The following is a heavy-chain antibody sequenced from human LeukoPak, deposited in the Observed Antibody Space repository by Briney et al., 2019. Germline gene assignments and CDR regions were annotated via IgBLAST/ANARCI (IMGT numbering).Heavy chain of an antibody. CDR2: IYPGDSDT. Sequence: GESLKISCKGSGYSFTSYWIAWVRQMPGKGLEWMGIIYPGDSDTRYSPSFQGQVTISADKSISTAYLQWSSLKASDTAMYYCARCGDCYSRTLGKFDPWGQGTLVTVSS. CDR3: ARCGDCYSRTLGKFDP. V-gene: IGHV5-51*01. CDR1: GYSFTSYW. J-gene: IGHJ5*02. D-gene: IGHD2-21*02.